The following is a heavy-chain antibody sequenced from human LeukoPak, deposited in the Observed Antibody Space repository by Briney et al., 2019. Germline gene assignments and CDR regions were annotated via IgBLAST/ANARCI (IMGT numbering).Heavy chain of an antibody. D-gene: IGHD6-13*01. CDR1: GGSISSSSYY. Sequence: SETLSLTCTVSGGSISSSSYYWGWIRQPPGKGLEWIGSIYYSGSTYYNPSLKSRVTISVDTSKNQFSLKLSSVTAADTAVYYCARVLIIAAAPNWFDPWGQGTLVTVSS. J-gene: IGHJ5*02. V-gene: IGHV4-39*07. CDR2: IYYSGST. CDR3: ARVLIIAAAPNWFDP.